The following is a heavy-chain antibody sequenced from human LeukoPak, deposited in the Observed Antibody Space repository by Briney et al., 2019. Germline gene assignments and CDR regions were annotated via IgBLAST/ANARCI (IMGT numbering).Heavy chain of an antibody. CDR3: ARDRKMKIAVACNDAFDI. CDR1: GGSISSYY. CDR2: IYYSGST. Sequence: SETLSLTCTVSGGSISSYYWSWIRQPPGKGLEWIGYIYYSGSTNYNPSLKSRVTISVDTSKNQFSLKLSSVTAADTAVYYCARDRKMKIAVACNDAFDIWGQGTMVTVSS. D-gene: IGHD6-19*01. V-gene: IGHV4-59*01. J-gene: IGHJ3*02.